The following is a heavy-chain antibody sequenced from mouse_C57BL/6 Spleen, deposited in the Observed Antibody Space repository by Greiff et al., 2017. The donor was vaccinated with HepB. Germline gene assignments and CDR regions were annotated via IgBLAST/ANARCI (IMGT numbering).Heavy chain of an antibody. D-gene: IGHD2-12*01. CDR1: GYTFTSYW. CDR3: ARQGNYYSPWFAY. CDR2: IYPGSGST. V-gene: IGHV1-55*01. J-gene: IGHJ3*01. Sequence: VQLQQPGAELVKPGASVKMSCKASGYTFTSYWITWVKQRPGQGLEWIGDIYPGSGSTNYNAKFKSKATLTVDKSSSTSYMQLSSLTSEDSAVYYCARQGNYYSPWFAYWGQGTLVTVSA.